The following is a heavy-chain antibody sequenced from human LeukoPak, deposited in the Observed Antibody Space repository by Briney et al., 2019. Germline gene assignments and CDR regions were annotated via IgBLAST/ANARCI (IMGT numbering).Heavy chain of an antibody. CDR1: GGSISSYY. J-gene: IGHJ4*02. Sequence: SETLSLTCTVSGGSISSYYWSWIRQPPGKGLEWIGYIYYSGSTNYNPSLKSRVTISVDTSKNQFSLKLSSVTAADTAVYYCARAVGATTVGYWGQGTLVTVSS. CDR3: ARAVGATTVGY. D-gene: IGHD1-26*01. V-gene: IGHV4-59*01. CDR2: IYYSGST.